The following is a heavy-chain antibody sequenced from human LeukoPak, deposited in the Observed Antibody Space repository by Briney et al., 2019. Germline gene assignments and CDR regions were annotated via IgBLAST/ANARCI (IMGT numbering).Heavy chain of an antibody. D-gene: IGHD2-2*01. CDR2: IKQDGSEK. CDR1: GFTSSSYW. J-gene: IGHJ4*02. V-gene: IGHV3-7*05. CDR3: ARDQRYCSSSSCPWEPFDY. Sequence: GRSLRPSCAASGFTSSSYWMSWVRQAPGKGLEWVANIKQDGSEKYYVDSVKGRFTISRDNAKNSLYLQMNSLRGEDTAVYYCARDQRYCSSSSCPWEPFDYWGQGTLVTVSS.